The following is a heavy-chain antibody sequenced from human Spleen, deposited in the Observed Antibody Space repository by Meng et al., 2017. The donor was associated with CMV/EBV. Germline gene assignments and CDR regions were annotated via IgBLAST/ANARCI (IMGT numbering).Heavy chain of an antibody. D-gene: IGHD1-26*01. CDR2: INPSGGST. CDR1: GYTLTSYY. Sequence: KASGYTLTSYYMHWVRQTPGQGLEWMGIINPSGGSTSYAQNFQGRVTMTRDTSTSTVYMELSSLRSEDTAVYYCARGVGSVDPRFDPWGQGTLVTVSS. CDR3: ARGVGSVDPRFDP. V-gene: IGHV1-46*01. J-gene: IGHJ5*02.